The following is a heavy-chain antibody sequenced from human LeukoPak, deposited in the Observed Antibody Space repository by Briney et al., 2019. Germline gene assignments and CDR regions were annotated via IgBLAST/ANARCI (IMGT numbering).Heavy chain of an antibody. J-gene: IGHJ4*02. CDR1: GFTFSGSA. V-gene: IGHV3-73*01. D-gene: IGHD3-22*01. Sequence: PGGSLRLSCAASGFTFSGSAMHWVRQASGKGLEWVGRIRSKANSYATAYAASVKGRFTISRDDSKNTAYLQMNSLKTEDTAVYYCTIYYDSRGYWGQGTLVTVSS. CDR2: IRSKANSYAT. CDR3: TIYYDSRGY.